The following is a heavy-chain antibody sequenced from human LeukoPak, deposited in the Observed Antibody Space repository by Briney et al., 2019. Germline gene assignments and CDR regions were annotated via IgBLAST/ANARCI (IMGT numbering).Heavy chain of an antibody. V-gene: IGHV3-64*01. J-gene: IGHJ4*02. D-gene: IGHD3-3*01. CDR1: GFTFSSYA. CDR2: ISGNGGST. Sequence: PGGSLRLSCAASGFTFSSYAMHWVRQAPGKGLEYVSAISGNGGSTYYANSVKVRFTISRDNSKNTLYLQMGSLRAEDMAVYYCARDGEGLKGSDYWGQGTLVTVSS. CDR3: ARDGEGLKGSDY.